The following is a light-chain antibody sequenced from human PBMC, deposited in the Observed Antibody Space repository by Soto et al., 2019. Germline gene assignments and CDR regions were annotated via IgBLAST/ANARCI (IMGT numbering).Light chain of an antibody. V-gene: IGKV1-27*01. CDR3: QKYNSAPWT. Sequence: DIQMTQSPSSLSASVGDRVTITCRASQVISNYLAWYQQKPGKVTKLLIYAASTLQSGVPFRFSGSGSGTDFTLTISSLQPEDVATYYCQKYNSAPWTFGQGTKVEIK. CDR1: QVISNY. J-gene: IGKJ1*01. CDR2: AAS.